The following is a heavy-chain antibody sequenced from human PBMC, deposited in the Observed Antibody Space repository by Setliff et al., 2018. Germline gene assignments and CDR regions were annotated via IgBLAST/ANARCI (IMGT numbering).Heavy chain of an antibody. Sequence: PSETLSLTCAVSGYSISSGFYWGWIRQSPVKGLEWIGSLFDGGSAYYSPSLKSRASISLDASKNQFALKLTSATAADTAVYYCARDPHYDPTYSPPGHAFDFWGQGIMVTVSS. CDR2: LFDGGSA. D-gene: IGHD3-22*01. CDR3: ARDPHYDPTYSPPGHAFDF. J-gene: IGHJ3*01. CDR1: GYSISSGFY. V-gene: IGHV4-38-2*02.